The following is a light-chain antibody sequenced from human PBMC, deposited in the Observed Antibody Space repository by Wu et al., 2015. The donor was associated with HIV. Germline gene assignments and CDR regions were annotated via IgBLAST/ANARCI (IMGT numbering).Light chain of an antibody. CDR2: GAS. J-gene: IGKJ2*01. CDR1: QSVSSSY. V-gene: IGKV3-20*01. CDR3: QQYGSSPGYT. Sequence: DIVLTQSPGTLSLSPGERVTLSCRASQSVSSSYLAWYQQKPGQAPWLLIYGASNRATGVPDRFSGSGSGTDFTLTISRLEPEDFAVYYCQQYGSSPGYTFGQGTKLEIK.